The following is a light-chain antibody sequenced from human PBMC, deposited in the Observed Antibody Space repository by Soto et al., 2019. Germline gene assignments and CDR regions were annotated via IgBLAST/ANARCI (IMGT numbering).Light chain of an antibody. CDR2: EVN. CDR1: SSDIGAYDY. J-gene: IGLJ1*01. Sequence: HSVLAQPASLSGSPGQSITISCTGTSSDIGAYDYVSWFQQHPGKAPKLMISEVNNRPSGVPDRFSGSKSGNTASLTISGLQAADEADYYCSLYTSENTYVFGTGTKVTVL. CDR3: SLYTSENTYV. V-gene: IGLV2-14*01.